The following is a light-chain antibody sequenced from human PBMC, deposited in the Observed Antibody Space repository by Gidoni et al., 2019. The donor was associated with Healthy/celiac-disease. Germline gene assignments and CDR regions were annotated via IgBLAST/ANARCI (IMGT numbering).Light chain of an antibody. Sequence: EIVLTQPPATLSVSPGERATLSCRASQSFSSNLAWYQQKPGQAPRLLIYGASTRATGIPARFSGSGSGTEFTLTISSLQSEDFAVYYCQQYNNWPRGTFGQGTKLEIK. CDR1: QSFSSN. V-gene: IGKV3-15*01. J-gene: IGKJ2*02. CDR2: GAS. CDR3: QQYNNWPRGT.